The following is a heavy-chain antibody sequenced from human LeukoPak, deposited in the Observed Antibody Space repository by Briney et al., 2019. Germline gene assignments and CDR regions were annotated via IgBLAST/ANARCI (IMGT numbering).Heavy chain of an antibody. J-gene: IGHJ4*02. V-gene: IGHV4-34*01. Sequence: SETLSLTCAVYGGSFSGYYWSWIRQPPGKGLEWIGEINHSGSTNYNPSLKSRVTISVDTSKNQFSLKLSSVTAADTAVYYCARWPEYQLLLAFDYWGQGTLVTVSS. CDR3: ARWPEYQLLLAFDY. CDR1: GGSFSGYY. CDR2: INHSGST. D-gene: IGHD2-2*01.